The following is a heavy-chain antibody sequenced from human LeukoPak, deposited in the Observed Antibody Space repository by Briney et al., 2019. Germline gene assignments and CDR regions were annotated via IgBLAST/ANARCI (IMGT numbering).Heavy chain of an antibody. J-gene: IGHJ4*02. CDR1: GFTFSAYS. Sequence: GGSLRLSCAASGFTFSAYSMNWVRQAPGKGLEWVSSITPSSSTIFYADSVKGRFTISRDNAKNLLYLQMSSLRAEDTAVYYCASDYDSPFDFWGQGTLVTVSS. CDR2: ITPSSSTI. D-gene: IGHD5-12*01. V-gene: IGHV3-21*06. CDR3: ASDYDSPFDF.